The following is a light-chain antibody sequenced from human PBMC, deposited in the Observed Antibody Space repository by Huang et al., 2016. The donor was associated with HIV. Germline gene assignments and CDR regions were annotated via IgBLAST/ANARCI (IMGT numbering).Light chain of an antibody. CDR3: QHYKDSVVA. CDR1: HLLNPY. CDR2: DVS. Sequence: DIQMTQSPTSLSAFVGDTVAISCRASHLLNPYLNWYHQKPGRAPKLLIYDVSNLETGVPSRFRSSGSETHFTLTITGLQSDDIGTYYCQHYKDSVVAFGGGTKVEIK. J-gene: IGKJ4*01. V-gene: IGKV1-33*01.